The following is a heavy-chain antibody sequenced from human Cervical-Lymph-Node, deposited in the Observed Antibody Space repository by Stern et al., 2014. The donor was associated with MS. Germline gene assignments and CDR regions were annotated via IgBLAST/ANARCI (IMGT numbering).Heavy chain of an antibody. CDR1: GGSISSGGYY. Sequence: QLQLQESGPGLVKPSQTLSLTCNVSGGSISSGGYYWSWIRPHPGKGLEWIGYIYSSGSTYYNPSLKSRVTRSVDTSKNQFSLKLSSVTAADTAVYYCARVSYDFWSGYFPFDYWGQGTLVTVSS. CDR3: ARVSYDFWSGYFPFDY. V-gene: IGHV4-31*03. D-gene: IGHD3-3*01. J-gene: IGHJ4*02. CDR2: IYSSGST.